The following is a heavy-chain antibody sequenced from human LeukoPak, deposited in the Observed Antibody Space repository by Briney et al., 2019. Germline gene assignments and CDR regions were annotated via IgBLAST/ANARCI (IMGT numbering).Heavy chain of an antibody. CDR1: GGSISSYY. CDR2: IYYSGST. J-gene: IGHJ2*01. V-gene: IGHV4-59*08. Sequence: SETLSLTCTVSGGSISSYYWSWIRQPPGKGLEWIGYIYYSGSTNYNPSLKSRVTISVDTSKNQFSLKLTSVTAADTAFYYCARRRHSGSSGWYFDFWGRGTLVTVSS. D-gene: IGHD1-26*01. CDR3: ARRRHSGSSGWYFDF.